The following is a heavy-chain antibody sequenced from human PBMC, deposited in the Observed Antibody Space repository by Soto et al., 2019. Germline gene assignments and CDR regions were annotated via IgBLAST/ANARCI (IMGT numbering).Heavy chain of an antibody. D-gene: IGHD3-10*01. Sequence: LRLSCAASGFTFSSSCMSWVRQAPGKGLEWVANIKEDGSQKYYVDSVKGRFTISRDNAKNSLDLQMSSLRAEDTAVYYCARVFRDYSYGPVDYWGQGTKVTVSS. J-gene: IGHJ4*02. CDR3: ARVFRDYSYGPVDY. V-gene: IGHV3-7*03. CDR2: IKEDGSQK. CDR1: GFTFSSSC.